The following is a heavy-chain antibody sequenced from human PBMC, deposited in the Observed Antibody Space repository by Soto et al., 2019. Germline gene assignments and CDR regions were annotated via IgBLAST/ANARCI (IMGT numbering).Heavy chain of an antibody. CDR1: GFTFSSYG. CDR2: ISYDGSNK. CDR3: AKVQWLSGGWYFDL. Sequence: QVPLVESGGGVVQPGRSLRLSCAASGFTFSSYGMHWVRQAPGKGLEWVAVISYDGSNKYYADSVKGRFTISRDNSKNTLYLQMNSLRAEDTAVYYCAKVQWLSGGWYFDLWGRGTLVTVSS. D-gene: IGHD6-19*01. J-gene: IGHJ2*01. V-gene: IGHV3-30*18.